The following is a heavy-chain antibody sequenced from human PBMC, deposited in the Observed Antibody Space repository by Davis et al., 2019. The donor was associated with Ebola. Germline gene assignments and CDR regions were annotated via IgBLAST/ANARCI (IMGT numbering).Heavy chain of an antibody. V-gene: IGHV3-53*01. J-gene: IGHJ3*02. CDR3: ARSYSEFAGTFDI. D-gene: IGHD4-11*01. CDR1: EFTVGSNY. Sequence: GESLKISCAASEFTVGSNYMSWVRQAPGKGLEWVSVIYSGGSTYYADSVKGRFTISRDNYKNTLYLQMNSLRADDTAVYYCARSYSEFAGTFDIWGQGTMVTVSS. CDR2: IYSGGST.